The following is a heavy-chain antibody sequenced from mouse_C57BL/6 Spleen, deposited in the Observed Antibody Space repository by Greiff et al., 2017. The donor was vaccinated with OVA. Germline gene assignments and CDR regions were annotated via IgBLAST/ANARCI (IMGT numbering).Heavy chain of an antibody. CDR2: IYPGDGDT. D-gene: IGHD2-5*01. J-gene: IGHJ2*01. CDR3: ARSDSTDY. V-gene: IGHV1-82*01. Sequence: VQLQESGPELVKPGASVKISCKASGYAFSSSWMNWVKQRPGKGLEWIGRIYPGDGDTNYNGKFKGKATLTADKSSSTAYMQLSSLTSEDSAVYFCARSDSTDYWGQGTTLTVSS. CDR1: GYAFSSSW.